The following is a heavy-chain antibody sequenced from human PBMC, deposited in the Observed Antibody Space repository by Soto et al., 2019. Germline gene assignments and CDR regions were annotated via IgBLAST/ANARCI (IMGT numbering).Heavy chain of an antibody. CDR2: TYYRSKWYN. J-gene: IGHJ5*02. D-gene: IGHD2-21*01. CDR3: ARDLAYGSGPGGCFDP. Sequence: SQTLSLTCAISGDSVSSNSAAWNWIRQSPSRGLEWLGRTYYRSKWYNDYAVSVKSRIPINPDTSKNQFSLQLNSVTPEDTAVYYCARDLAYGSGPGGCFDPWGQGTLVTVSS. V-gene: IGHV6-1*01. CDR1: GDSVSSNSAA.